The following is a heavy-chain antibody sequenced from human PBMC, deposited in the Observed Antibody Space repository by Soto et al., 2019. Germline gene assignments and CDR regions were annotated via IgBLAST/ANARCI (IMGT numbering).Heavy chain of an antibody. CDR1: GYTFTSYA. D-gene: IGHD3-9*01. CDR3: ARDLILRYFDWLAPYYMDV. CDR2: INAGNGNT. V-gene: IGHV1-3*01. Sequence: QVQLVQSGAEVKKPGASVKVSCKASGYTFTSYAMHWVRQAPGQRLEWMGWINAGNGNTKYSQKFQGRVTITRDTSASTAYMELSSLRSEDRAVYYCARDLILRYFDWLAPYYMDVWGKGTTVTVSS. J-gene: IGHJ6*03.